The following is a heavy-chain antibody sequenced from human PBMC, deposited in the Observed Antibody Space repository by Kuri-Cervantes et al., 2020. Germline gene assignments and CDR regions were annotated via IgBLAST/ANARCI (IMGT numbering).Heavy chain of an antibody. D-gene: IGHD4-17*01. CDR3: ARVGDYGDLYYFDY. CDR1: GFTFSSYW. CDR2: IKQEGSEK. V-gene: IGHV3-7*01. J-gene: IGHJ4*02. Sequence: GGSLRLSCAASGFTFSSYWMSWVRQAPGKGLEWVANIKQEGSEKYYVDSVKGRFTSSRDNAKNSLYLQMNSLRAEDTAVYYCARVGDYGDLYYFDYWGQGTLVTVSS.